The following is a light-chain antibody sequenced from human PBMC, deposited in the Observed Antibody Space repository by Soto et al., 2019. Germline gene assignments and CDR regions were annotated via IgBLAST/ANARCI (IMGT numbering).Light chain of an antibody. CDR1: QSVSCSY. V-gene: IGKV3-20*01. Sequence: EIVLTQSPGTLSLSPGERATLSCRASQSVSCSYLAWYQQKPGQAPRLLIYGASSRATGIPARFSGSGAETDFTLTISRLEPEDFAVYYCQQYGGSPPYTFGQGTKLEIK. J-gene: IGKJ2*01. CDR2: GAS. CDR3: QQYGGSPPYT.